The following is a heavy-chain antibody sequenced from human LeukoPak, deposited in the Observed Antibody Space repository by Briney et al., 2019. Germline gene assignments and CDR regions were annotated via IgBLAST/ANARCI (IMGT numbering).Heavy chain of an antibody. CDR1: GGSINNYY. CDR3: ARSDYGDRPPFDY. D-gene: IGHD4-17*01. V-gene: IGHV4-59*13. Sequence: PSETLSLTCTVSGGSINNYYWSWIRQPPGKGLEWIGYIYYSGTTKYNPSLKSRVTISVDTSKPQFSLTLASVTAADTAVYYCARSDYGDRPPFDYWGQGTPVTVST. CDR2: IYYSGTT. J-gene: IGHJ4*02.